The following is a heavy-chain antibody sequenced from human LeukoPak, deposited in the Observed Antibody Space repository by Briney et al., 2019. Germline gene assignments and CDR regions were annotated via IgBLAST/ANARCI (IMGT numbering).Heavy chain of an antibody. CDR3: AKIPAGGGDSARAFDI. CDR2: ISYDGSNK. Sequence: GGSLRLSCAASGFTFSSYGMHWVRQAPGKGLEWVAVISYDGSNKYYADSVKGRFTTSRDNSKNTLYLQMNSLRAEDTAVYYCAKIPAGGGDSARAFDIWGQGTMVTVSS. CDR1: GFTFSSYG. V-gene: IGHV3-30*18. J-gene: IGHJ3*02. D-gene: IGHD2-21*02.